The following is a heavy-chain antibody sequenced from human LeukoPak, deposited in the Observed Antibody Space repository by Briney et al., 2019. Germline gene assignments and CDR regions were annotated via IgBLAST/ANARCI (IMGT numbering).Heavy chain of an antibody. CDR1: GGSISSY. D-gene: IGHD3-16*01. V-gene: IGHV4-59*12. CDR2: IYYSGST. CDR3: AIQNMITPGY. J-gene: IGHJ4*02. Sequence: SETLSLTCTVSGGSISSYWSWIRQPPGKGLEWIGYIYYSGSTNYNPSLKSRVTISADTSKNQFSLRLSSVTAADTAVYYCAIQNMITPGYWGQGTLVTVSS.